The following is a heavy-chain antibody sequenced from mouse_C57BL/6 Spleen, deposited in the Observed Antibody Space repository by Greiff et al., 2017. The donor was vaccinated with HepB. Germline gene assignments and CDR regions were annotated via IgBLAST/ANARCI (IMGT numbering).Heavy chain of an antibody. CDR3: ARGGRGPYFDV. J-gene: IGHJ1*03. CDR2: IYPGDGDT. CDR1: GYAFSSSW. V-gene: IGHV1-82*01. Sequence: VQLQQSGPELVKPGASVKISCKASGYAFSSSWMNWVKQRPGKGLEWIGRIYPGDGDTNYNGKFKGKATLTADKSPSTAYMQLSSLTSEDSAVYFCARGGRGPYFDVWGTGTTVTVSS.